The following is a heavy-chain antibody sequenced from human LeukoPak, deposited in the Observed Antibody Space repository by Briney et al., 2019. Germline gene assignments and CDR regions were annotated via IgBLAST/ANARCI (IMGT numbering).Heavy chain of an antibody. Sequence: GGSLRLSCAASGFTFSTYSMNWVRQAPGKGLEWVSSISSTSSYIYYADSVKGRFTISRDNAQKSLYLQMNSLRAEDTAVYYCARVGYSSGWYFDYWGQGTLVTGSS. D-gene: IGHD6-19*01. CDR1: GFTFSTYS. CDR2: ISSTSSYI. J-gene: IGHJ4*02. V-gene: IGHV3-21*01. CDR3: ARVGYSSGWYFDY.